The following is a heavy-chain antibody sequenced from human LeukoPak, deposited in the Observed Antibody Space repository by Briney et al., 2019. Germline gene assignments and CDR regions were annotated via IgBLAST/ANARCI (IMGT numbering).Heavy chain of an antibody. J-gene: IGHJ3*02. CDR2: INQDGSEQ. D-gene: IGHD3-9*01. V-gene: IGHV3-7*01. Sequence: GGSLRLSCAASGFTFSSYWMSWVRQAPGKGLEWVANINQDGSEQYYVDSVKGRFTISRDNAKNSLYLQMSSLRAEDTAVYYCARDSGLRYFDWLLYGAFDIWGQGTMVTVSS. CDR3: ARDSGLRYFDWLLYGAFDI. CDR1: GFTFSSYW.